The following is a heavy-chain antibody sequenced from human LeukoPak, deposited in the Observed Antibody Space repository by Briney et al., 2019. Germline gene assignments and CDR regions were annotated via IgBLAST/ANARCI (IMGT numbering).Heavy chain of an antibody. D-gene: IGHD3-10*01. V-gene: IGHV1-2*02. CDR3: ARGPNCYGSGRSWFDP. J-gene: IGHJ5*02. Sequence: ASVKVSCKATGYTFVDYYIHWVRQAPGQGLEWMAWINPKSGGTNYAQKFQGRVTLTRDTSISAVYMELSRLTSDDTAVYYCARGPNCYGSGRSWFDPWGQGTLVTVSS. CDR2: INPKSGGT. CDR1: GYTFVDYY.